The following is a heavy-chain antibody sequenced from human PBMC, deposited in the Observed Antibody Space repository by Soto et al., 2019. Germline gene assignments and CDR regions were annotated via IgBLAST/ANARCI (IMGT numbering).Heavy chain of an antibody. CDR3: NPYGFRYYYYYGMDV. D-gene: IGHD4-17*01. V-gene: IGHV3-49*04. J-gene: IGHJ6*02. CDR2: IRSKAYGGTT. Sequence: SLRLSCTASGFTFGAYAMSWVRQAPGKGLEWVGFIRSKAYGGTTEYAASVKDRFTISRDDSKSIAYLQMNSLKTEDTAVYYCNPYGFRYYYYYGMDVWAKGPRSPST. CDR1: GFTFGAYA.